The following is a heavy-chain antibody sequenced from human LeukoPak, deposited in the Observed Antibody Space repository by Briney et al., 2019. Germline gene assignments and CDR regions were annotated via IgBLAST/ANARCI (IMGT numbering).Heavy chain of an antibody. Sequence: GASVKVSCKASGYTFTGYYMHWVRQAPGQGLEWMGWINPNSGGTNYAQKFQGRVTMTRDTSISTAYMELSRLRSDDTAVYYCARDDYGGNPNAFDIWGQGTMVTVSS. J-gene: IGHJ3*02. CDR3: ARDDYGGNPNAFDI. D-gene: IGHD4-23*01. CDR2: INPNSGGT. V-gene: IGHV1-2*02. CDR1: GYTFTGYY.